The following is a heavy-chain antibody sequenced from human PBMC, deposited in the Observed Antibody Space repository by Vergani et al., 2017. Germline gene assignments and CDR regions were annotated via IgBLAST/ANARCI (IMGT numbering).Heavy chain of an antibody. CDR3: ARDVMEVVITTSADYYYGMDV. D-gene: IGHD3-22*01. CDR2: ISSSSSYI. J-gene: IGHJ6*02. Sequence: VQLVESGGGVVQPGGSLRLSCAASGFTFSSYSMNWVRQAPGKGLEWVSSISSSSSYIYYADSVKGRFTISRDNAKNSLYLQMNSLRAEDTAVYYCARDVMEVVITTSADYYYGMDVWGQGTTVTVSS. CDR1: GFTFSSYS. V-gene: IGHV3-21*01.